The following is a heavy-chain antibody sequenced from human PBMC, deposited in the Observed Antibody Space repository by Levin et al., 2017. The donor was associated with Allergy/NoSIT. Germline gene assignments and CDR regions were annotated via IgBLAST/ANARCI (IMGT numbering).Heavy chain of an antibody. CDR3: ARIALDRYYDISGHPF. CDR2: ISVDGSDD. D-gene: IGHD3-9*01. CDR1: GFTFSYYA. J-gene: IGHJ4*02. Sequence: GESLKISCSASGFTFSYYAFHWVRQAPGNGLEWLAFISVDGSDDFYTDSVRGRFRISRDNAKNTLYLQMNSLRPEDTAVYFCARIALDRYYDISGHPFWGQGAQVTVS. V-gene: IGHV3-30*10.